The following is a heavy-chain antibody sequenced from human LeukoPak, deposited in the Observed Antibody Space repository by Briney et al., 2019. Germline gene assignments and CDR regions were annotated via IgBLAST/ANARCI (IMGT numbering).Heavy chain of an antibody. Sequence: SETLSLTCTVSGGSITNYIYYWGWIRQPPGRRLEWIGTIYYSGSTYYNPSLKSRVTISVDTSKNQFSLMLSSVTAADTAVYYCARVPTDYDFWSGYPDYWGQGALVTVSS. CDR2: IYYSGST. V-gene: IGHV4-39*07. J-gene: IGHJ4*02. CDR3: ARVPTDYDFWSGYPDY. D-gene: IGHD3-3*01. CDR1: GGSITNYIYY.